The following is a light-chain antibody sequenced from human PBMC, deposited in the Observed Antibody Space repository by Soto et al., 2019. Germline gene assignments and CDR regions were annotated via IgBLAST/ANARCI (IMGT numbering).Light chain of an antibody. CDR2: GAS. CDR3: QQYNNSSQRET. Sequence: EIVMTQSPATLSVSPGERATLSCRASQSVSSNLAWYQQKPGQAPRLLLYGASTRATGIPARFIGSGSGTEFTFSISCLQSEDFAVYCCQQYNNSSQRETFCQGTKVEIK. J-gene: IGKJ1*01. V-gene: IGKV3-15*01. CDR1: QSVSSN.